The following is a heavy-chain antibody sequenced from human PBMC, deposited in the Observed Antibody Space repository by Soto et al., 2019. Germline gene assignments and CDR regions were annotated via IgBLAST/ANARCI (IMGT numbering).Heavy chain of an antibody. V-gene: IGHV4-34*01. D-gene: IGHD6-19*01. J-gene: IGHJ4*02. Sequence: SETLSLTCAVYGGSFSGYYWSWIRQPPGKGLEWIGEINHSGSTNYNPSLKSRVTISVDTSKNQFSLKLSSVTAADTAVYYCARGRAAVAIDYWGQGTLVTVSS. CDR2: INHSGST. CDR3: ARGRAAVAIDY. CDR1: GGSFSGYY.